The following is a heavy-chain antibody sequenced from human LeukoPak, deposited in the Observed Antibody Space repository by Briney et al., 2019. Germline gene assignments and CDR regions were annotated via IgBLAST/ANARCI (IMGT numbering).Heavy chain of an antibody. D-gene: IGHD3-10*01. CDR1: GFTFSSYA. CDR3: AGRSGSFDY. Sequence: PGGSLRLSCAASGFTFSSYAMSWVRQAPGKGLEWVSTISGSGVSTYYADSVKGRFTISRDNAKNSLYLQMNTLRVEDTAVYYCAGRSGSFDYWGQGTLVTVSS. J-gene: IGHJ4*02. CDR2: ISGSGVST. V-gene: IGHV3-23*01.